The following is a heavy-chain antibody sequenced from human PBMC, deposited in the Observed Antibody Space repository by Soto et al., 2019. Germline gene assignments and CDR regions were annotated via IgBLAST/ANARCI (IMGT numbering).Heavy chain of an antibody. CDR3: AKDRDGAAAGPTKFYGMDV. V-gene: IGHV3-23*01. CDR2: ISGSGDST. Sequence: SLSLSCAASGFTFSSYAMSWVRQAPGKGLEWVSVISGSGDSTYYADSVRGRFTISRDNSKNTLYLQMNSLRAEDTAVYYCAKDRDGAAAGPTKFYGMDVWGQGTTVTVSS. CDR1: GFTFSSYA. J-gene: IGHJ6*02. D-gene: IGHD6-13*01.